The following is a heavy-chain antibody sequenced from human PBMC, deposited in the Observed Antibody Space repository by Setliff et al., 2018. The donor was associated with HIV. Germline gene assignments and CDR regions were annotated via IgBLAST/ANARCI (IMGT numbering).Heavy chain of an antibody. Sequence: PSETLSLTCTVSGGSISSGYYYWSWIRQHPGKGLEWIGYIYYSGSTYYNPSLKSRVTISVETSKNQFSLKLSSVTAADTAIYYCARGTPDHEVWYFDLWGRGTLVTVPQ. CDR1: GGSISSGYYY. J-gene: IGHJ2*01. V-gene: IGHV4-31*03. CDR2: IYYSGST. CDR3: ARGTPDHEVWYFDL.